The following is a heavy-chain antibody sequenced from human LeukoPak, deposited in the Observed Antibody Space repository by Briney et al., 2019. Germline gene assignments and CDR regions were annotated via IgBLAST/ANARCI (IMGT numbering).Heavy chain of an antibody. CDR2: IYYSGST. CDR1: GGSISSSSYS. D-gene: IGHD2-21*02. CDR3: ARDRDTKTLAYCGGDCYAADAFDI. V-gene: IGHV4-39*07. Sequence: SETLSLTCTVSGGSISSSSYSWGWIRQPPGKGLEWIGSIYYSGSTYYNPSLKSRVTISVDTSKNQFSLKLSSVTAADTAVYYCARDRDTKTLAYCGGDCYAADAFDIWGQGTMVTVSS. J-gene: IGHJ3*02.